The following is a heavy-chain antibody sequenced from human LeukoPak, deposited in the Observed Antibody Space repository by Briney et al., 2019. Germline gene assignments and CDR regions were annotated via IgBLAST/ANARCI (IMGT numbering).Heavy chain of an antibody. CDR3: ARAPHTWWGDDNWFDP. CDR2: SNPSGCST. Sequence: ASVKVSCKASGYTFTSYYMHWVRQAPGQGLEGMGISNPSGCSTIYAQKFQGRVTMTSAMSTSTVYMELSSLRSEDTAVYYCARAPHTWWGDDNWFDPWGQGTLVTVSS. V-gene: IGHV1-46*01. J-gene: IGHJ5*02. CDR1: GYTFTSYY. D-gene: IGHD2-15*01.